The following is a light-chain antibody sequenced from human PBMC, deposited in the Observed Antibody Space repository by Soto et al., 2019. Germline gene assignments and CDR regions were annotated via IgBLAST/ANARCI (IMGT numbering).Light chain of an antibody. J-gene: IGLJ2*01. CDR2: INSDGSH. CDR3: QTWDIGFLVV. CDR1: SEHSNYA. V-gene: IGLV4-69*01. Sequence: QLVLTQSPSASASLGASVKLTCTLNSEHSNYAIAWHQQQPEKGPRYLMKINSDGSHSKGDGIPDRFSGSSSGAERYLTISSLRSEDEADYYCQTWDIGFLVVFGGGTKLTVL.